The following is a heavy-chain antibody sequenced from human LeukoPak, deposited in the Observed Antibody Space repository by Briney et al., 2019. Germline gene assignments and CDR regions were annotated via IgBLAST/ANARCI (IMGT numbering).Heavy chain of an antibody. CDR1: GFTFSNYA. Sequence: PGGSLRLSCAASGFTFSNYAMNWVRQAPGKGLEWVSSISSSGGSTYYADSVKGRFTISRDNSKHTLSLQMSSLRAEDTAVYYCAKVAGSGSTLDYWGQGTLVTVSS. J-gene: IGHJ4*02. CDR3: AKVAGSGSTLDY. D-gene: IGHD6-25*01. CDR2: ISSSGGST. V-gene: IGHV3-23*01.